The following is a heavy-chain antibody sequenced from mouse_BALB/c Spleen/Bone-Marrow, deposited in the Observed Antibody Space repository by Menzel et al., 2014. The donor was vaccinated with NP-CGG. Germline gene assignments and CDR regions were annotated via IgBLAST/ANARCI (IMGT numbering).Heavy chain of an antibody. Sequence: EVMLVESGGGLVKPGGSLKLSCAASGFTFSSYAMSWVRQTPEKRLEWVASISSGGSTYYPDSVKGRFTISRDNARNILYLQMSSLRSEDTAMYYCARRGGSGNYAMDYWGQGTSVTVSS. V-gene: IGHV5-6-5*01. CDR3: ARRGGSGNYAMDY. CDR2: ISSGGST. D-gene: IGHD1-1*01. CDR1: GFTFSSYA. J-gene: IGHJ4*01.